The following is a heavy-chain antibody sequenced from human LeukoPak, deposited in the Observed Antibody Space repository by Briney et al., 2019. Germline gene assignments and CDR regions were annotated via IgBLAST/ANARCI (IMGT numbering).Heavy chain of an antibody. CDR3: ARRLRAAAGTDFDY. D-gene: IGHD6-13*01. V-gene: IGHV4-34*01. CDR1: SGSFSGYC. CDR2: INHSGGT. Sequence: SETLSLTCGVYSGSFSGYCWIWIRQPPGKGLEWIGEINHSGGTSFNPSLKSRVTISVDTSKNQFSLKLTSVTAADTAFYYCARRLRAAAGTDFDYWGQGTLVTVSS. J-gene: IGHJ4*02.